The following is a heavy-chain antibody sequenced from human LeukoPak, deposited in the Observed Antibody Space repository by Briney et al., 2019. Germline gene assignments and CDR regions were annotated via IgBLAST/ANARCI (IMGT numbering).Heavy chain of an antibody. CDR1: GYTFTSYY. Sequence: ASVKVSCKASGYTFTSYYMHCVRQAPGQGLEWMGIINPSGGSTSYAQKFQGRVTMTRDTSTSTVYMELSSLRSEDTAVYYCARDLDIVATIQYYYYYGMDVWGQGTTVTVSS. CDR2: INPSGGST. D-gene: IGHD5-12*01. CDR3: ARDLDIVATIQYYYYYGMDV. V-gene: IGHV1-46*01. J-gene: IGHJ6*02.